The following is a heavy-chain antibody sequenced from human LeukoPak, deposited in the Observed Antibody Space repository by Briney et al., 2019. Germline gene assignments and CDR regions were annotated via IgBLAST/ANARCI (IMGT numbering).Heavy chain of an antibody. CDR1: GGSFSGYY. D-gene: IGHD6-13*01. Sequence: SETLSLTCAVYGGSFSGYYWNRIRQSPGKGLEWIGEINHSGSTNYNPSLKSRVTMSVDTSQKQFSLRLTSVTAADTAVYYCARGRYLTTLGGAAAGFLDYWGQGTLVTVSS. V-gene: IGHV4-34*01. J-gene: IGHJ4*02. CDR2: INHSGST. CDR3: ARGRYLTTLGGAAAGFLDY.